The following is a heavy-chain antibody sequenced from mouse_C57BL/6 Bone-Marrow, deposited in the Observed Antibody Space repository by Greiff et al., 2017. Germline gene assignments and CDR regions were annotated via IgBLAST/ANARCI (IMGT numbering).Heavy chain of an antibody. Sequence: VQLQQSGPELVKPGDSVKISCKASGYSFTGYFMNWVMQSHGKSLEWIGRINPYNGDTFYNQKFKGKATLTVVKSSSTAHMELRSLTSEDSAVYYCARDSHGSSYAMDYWGQGTSVTVSS. CDR1: GYSFTGYF. D-gene: IGHD1-1*01. CDR2: INPYNGDT. V-gene: IGHV1-20*01. CDR3: ARDSHGSSYAMDY. J-gene: IGHJ4*01.